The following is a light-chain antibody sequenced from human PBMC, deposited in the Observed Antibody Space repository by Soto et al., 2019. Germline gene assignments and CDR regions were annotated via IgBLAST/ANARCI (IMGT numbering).Light chain of an antibody. CDR3: CSYAGSSTFAYV. J-gene: IGLJ1*01. CDR1: SSDVGSYNL. CDR2: EGS. V-gene: IGLV2-23*03. Sequence: QSALTQPASVSGSPGQSITISCTGTSSDVGSYNLVSWYQQHPGKAPKLLIYEGSKRPSGVSHRFSGSKSGNTASLTISGLQAEDEAEYYCCSYAGSSTFAYVFGTGTKLTVL.